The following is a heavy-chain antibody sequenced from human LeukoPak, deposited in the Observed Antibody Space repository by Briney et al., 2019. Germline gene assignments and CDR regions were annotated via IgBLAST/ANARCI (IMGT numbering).Heavy chain of an antibody. J-gene: IGHJ4*02. D-gene: IGHD1-26*01. V-gene: IGHV1-69*13. Sequence: ASVKVSCKTSGGTFSSYAISWVRQAPGQGLEWMGGIIPIFGTANFAQKFQGRVTITADESTSTAYMELSSLRSEDTVVYYCAREVGIRGHFDYWGRGTPVTVSS. CDR3: AREVGIRGHFDY. CDR1: GGTFSSYA. CDR2: IIPIFGTA.